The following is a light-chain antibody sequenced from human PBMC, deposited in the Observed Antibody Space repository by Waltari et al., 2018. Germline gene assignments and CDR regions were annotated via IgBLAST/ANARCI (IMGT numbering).Light chain of an antibody. Sequence: QSALTQPASVSGSPGQSITISCTGTSSDVGGYNYFSWYQQHPGKAPKLIIYDVGNRPSGVSNRFSGSKSGNTASLTISGLQAEDEADYYCSSYTNSSPVFGGGTKLTVL. CDR3: SSYTNSSPV. CDR1: SSDVGGYNY. V-gene: IGLV2-14*01. J-gene: IGLJ2*01. CDR2: DVG.